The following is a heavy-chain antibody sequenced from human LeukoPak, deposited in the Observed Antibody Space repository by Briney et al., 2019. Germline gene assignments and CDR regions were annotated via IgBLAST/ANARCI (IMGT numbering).Heavy chain of an antibody. CDR1: GFTFSSNA. Sequence: PGGSLRLSCAASGFTFSSNAMSWVRQAPGKGLEWVSVISVSGSRAYYADFVKGRFTVSRDNSKNTVLLQMNSLRDEDTAVYYCAKRPSDYGDYVTYFDYWGQGTLVTVSS. CDR3: AKRPSDYGDYVTYFDY. D-gene: IGHD4-17*01. J-gene: IGHJ4*02. V-gene: IGHV3-23*01. CDR2: ISVSGSRA.